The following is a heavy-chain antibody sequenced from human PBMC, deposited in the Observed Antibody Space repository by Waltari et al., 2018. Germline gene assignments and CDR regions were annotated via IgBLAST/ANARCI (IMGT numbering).Heavy chain of an antibody. V-gene: IGHV4-59*08. CDR1: DVSITSYF. Sequence: QVQLRESGPGLVKSSETLSITCTVSDVSITSYFWNWSRQPPGKALEWIGYIHHTGNTKLNTSLKSRVSMSVDTSKNQSSLKVTSVTATDTAVYYCARWESDWRAFNIWGQGTTVTVSS. D-gene: IGHD2-21*02. CDR3: ARWESDWRAFNI. J-gene: IGHJ3*02. CDR2: IHHTGNT.